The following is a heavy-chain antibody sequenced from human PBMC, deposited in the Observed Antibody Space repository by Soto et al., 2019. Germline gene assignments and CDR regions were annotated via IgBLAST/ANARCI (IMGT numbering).Heavy chain of an antibody. Sequence: QLQLQESGPRLVKPSETLSLTCSVSGGSMSSSSYSWGWIRQPPGKGLEWIGTIYSSGSTHSNPSLEGRVPISAYTPKNQLSLRLSSVTAADPAVYYCGRQPGHCGSTTCFGYYSVDVWGQGTTVTVS. J-gene: IGHJ6*01. CDR1: GGSMSSSSYS. V-gene: IGHV4-39*01. CDR3: GRQPGHCGSTTCFGYYSVDV. CDR2: IYSSGST. D-gene: IGHD2-2*01.